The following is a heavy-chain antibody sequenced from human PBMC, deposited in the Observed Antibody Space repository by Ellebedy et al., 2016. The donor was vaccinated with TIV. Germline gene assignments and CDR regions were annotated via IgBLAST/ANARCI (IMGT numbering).Heavy chain of an antibody. Sequence: GGSLRLSCSVSGFTVNSNYMSVGRRAPGKGLECGSLISTHGTTYYADSVKGRFSISRNNSKNTLLLQMNSLRAEDTALYYCASETFNDVDLKVWGVLDIWGRGTMVTVSS. D-gene: IGHD7-27*01. J-gene: IGHJ3*02. CDR1: GFTVNSNY. CDR2: ISTHGTT. CDR3: ASETFNDVDLKVWGVLDI. V-gene: IGHV3-66*01.